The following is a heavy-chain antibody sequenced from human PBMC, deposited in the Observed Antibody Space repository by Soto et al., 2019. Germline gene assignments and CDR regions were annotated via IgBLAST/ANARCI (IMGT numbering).Heavy chain of an antibody. D-gene: IGHD2-21*01. CDR2: INSDGTIS. CDR3: ARLSGDHSAFFSYGMDA. J-gene: IGHJ6*02. Sequence: GGSLRLSCAASGFTFSSYAMSWVRQAPGKGPEWLSGINSDGTISSYADSVKGRFTISRDNARNTLSLQMNSLRADDTAVYYCARLSGDHSAFFSYGMDAWGQGTTVTVSS. V-gene: IGHV3-74*01. CDR1: GFTFSSYA.